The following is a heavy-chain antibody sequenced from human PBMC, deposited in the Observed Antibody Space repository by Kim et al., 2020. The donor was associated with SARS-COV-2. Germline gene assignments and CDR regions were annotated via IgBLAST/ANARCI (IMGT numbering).Heavy chain of an antibody. D-gene: IGHD2-21*01. J-gene: IGHJ5*02. V-gene: IGHV4-30-2*01. CDR1: DESIRLPYYS. CDR3: ARGMSSFNKNVDWFGP. CDR2: IQHNGET. Sequence: SETLSLTCSVSDESIRLPYYSWNWIRQTPEKGLEWIGYIQHNGETHYSPSLKGRLTISADRPRNFFSLKLTSVTSADTAVYYCARGMSSFNKNVDWFGPWGQGTLITVSS.